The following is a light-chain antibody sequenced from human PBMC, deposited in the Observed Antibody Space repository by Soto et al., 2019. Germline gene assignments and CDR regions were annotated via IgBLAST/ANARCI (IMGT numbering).Light chain of an antibody. J-gene: IGLJ1*01. CDR2: DVA. V-gene: IGLV2-14*03. CDR3: VSYTSSNTYV. Sequence: QSALTQPASLSDSPGQSITISCTGTISDVGGSNFVSWYQQHPGKPPKLIIYDVANRPSGVSNRFSGSKSGSTASLIISRLQTEDEADYYCVSYTSSNTYVFGTGTKV. CDR1: ISDVGGSNF.